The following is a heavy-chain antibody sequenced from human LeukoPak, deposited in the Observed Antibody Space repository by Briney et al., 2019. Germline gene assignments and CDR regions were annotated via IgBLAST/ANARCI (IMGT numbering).Heavy chain of an antibody. CDR3: AKAFHTTSWNNFDY. V-gene: IGHV3-23*01. J-gene: IGHJ4*02. Sequence: GGSLRLSCAATGFTFSSYAMSWVRQSPGRGLEWVSAISSSDGSTYYAGSMKGRFTISRDNSRNTLYLQMNSLRAEDTALYHCAKAFHTTSWNNFDYWGQRTLVTVSS. D-gene: IGHD6-13*01. CDR2: ISSSDGST. CDR1: GFTFSSYA.